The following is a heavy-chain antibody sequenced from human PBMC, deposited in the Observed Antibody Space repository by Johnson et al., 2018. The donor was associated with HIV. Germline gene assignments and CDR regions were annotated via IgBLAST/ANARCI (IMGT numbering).Heavy chain of an antibody. CDR1: GFTVSSNY. CDR3: ATRSGSDGVDAFDI. Sequence: VQLVESGGGLIQPGGSLRLSCAASGFTVSSNYMSWVRQAPGKGLEWVSVIYSGGSTYYADSVKGRFTISRDNSKNTLYLQMNSLRAEDTAVYYCATRSGSDGVDAFDIWGQGTMVTVSS. J-gene: IGHJ3*02. V-gene: IGHV3-53*01. CDR2: IYSGGST. D-gene: IGHD1-26*01.